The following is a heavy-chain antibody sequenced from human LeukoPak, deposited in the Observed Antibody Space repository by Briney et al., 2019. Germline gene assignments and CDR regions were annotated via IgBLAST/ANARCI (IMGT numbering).Heavy chain of an antibody. Sequence: GGSLRLSCAASGFTFSNYWMHWVRQAPGKGPVWVSRINSDGSSTTYADSVRGRFTISRDNAKNTLYLQMNTLRAEDTAVYYCARDYYGADWGQGTLVTVSS. V-gene: IGHV3-74*01. J-gene: IGHJ4*02. D-gene: IGHD3-10*01. CDR1: GFTFSNYW. CDR2: INSDGSST. CDR3: ARDYYGAD.